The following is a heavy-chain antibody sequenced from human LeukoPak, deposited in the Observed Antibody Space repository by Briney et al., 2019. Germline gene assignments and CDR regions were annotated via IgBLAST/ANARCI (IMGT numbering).Heavy chain of an antibody. CDR1: GFTVSSNY. CDR3: ARDPGSSGWYRTG. D-gene: IGHD6-19*01. V-gene: IGHV3-53*01. Sequence: XGSLRLSCAASGFTVSSNYMSWVRQAPGKGLEWVSVIYSGGSTYYADSVKGRFTISRDNSKNTLYLQMNSLRAEDTAVYYCARDPGSSGWYRTGWGQGTLVTVSS. J-gene: IGHJ4*02. CDR2: IYSGGST.